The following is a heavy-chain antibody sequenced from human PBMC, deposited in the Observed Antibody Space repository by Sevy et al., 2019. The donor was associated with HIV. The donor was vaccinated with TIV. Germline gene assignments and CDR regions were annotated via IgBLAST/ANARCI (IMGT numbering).Heavy chain of an antibody. CDR2: ISGGGRNI. CDR1: GFTFSDFY. J-gene: IGHJ4*01. D-gene: IGHD6-13*01. V-gene: IGHV3-11*01. CDR3: AREGILNPAGTSY. Sequence: GGSLRLSCAASGFTFSDFYMSWIRQAPGKGLEWISYISGGGRNIYYADSVKGRFTISRDNAKNSLYLQMNSLRAEDTAVYYCAREGILNPAGTSYWGQGTLVTVS.